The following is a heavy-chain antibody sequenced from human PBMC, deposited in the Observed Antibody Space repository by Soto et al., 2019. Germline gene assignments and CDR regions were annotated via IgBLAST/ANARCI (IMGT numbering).Heavy chain of an antibody. Sequence: ASVKVSCKASGYTFTGYYMHWVRQAPGQGLEWMGWINPNSGGTNYAQKFQGRVTMTRDTSISTAYMELSRLRSDDTAVYYCARVCSSTSCSPNDAFDIWGQGTMVTVSS. CDR3: ARVCSSTSCSPNDAFDI. J-gene: IGHJ3*02. CDR1: GYTFTGYY. V-gene: IGHV1-2*02. D-gene: IGHD2-2*01. CDR2: INPNSGGT.